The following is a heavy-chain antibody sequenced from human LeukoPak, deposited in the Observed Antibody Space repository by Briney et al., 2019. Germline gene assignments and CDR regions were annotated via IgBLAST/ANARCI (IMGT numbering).Heavy chain of an antibody. D-gene: IGHD3-10*01. V-gene: IGHV4-59*01. J-gene: IGHJ5*02. Sequence: SETPSLTCTVSAGSISSYYWSWLRQPPGKGLEWIGYIYYSGSTNYNPSLKSRVTISVDTSKNQFSLKLSSVTAADTAVYYCARVGAMYYYGSEPHWFDPWGQGTLVTVSS. CDR1: AGSISSYY. CDR3: ARVGAMYYYGSEPHWFDP. CDR2: IYYSGST.